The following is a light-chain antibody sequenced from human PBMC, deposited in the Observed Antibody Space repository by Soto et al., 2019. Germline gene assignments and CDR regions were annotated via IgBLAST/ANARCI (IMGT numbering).Light chain of an antibody. CDR3: QQYQTYSLT. J-gene: IGKJ1*01. V-gene: IGKV1-5*03. CDR1: QNIGDS. CDR2: RAS. Sequence: DIQMTQSPSTVSASVGDRVTITCRARQNIGDSLAWYQQKPGKGPKVLIYRASSLESGVPSRFSASGAGTEFTVTVSSLQPDDLGTDCCQQYQTYSLTFGRCTKVEIK.